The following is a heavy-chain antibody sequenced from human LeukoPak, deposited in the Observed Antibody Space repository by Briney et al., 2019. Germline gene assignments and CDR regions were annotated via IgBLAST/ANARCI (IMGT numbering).Heavy chain of an antibody. J-gene: IGHJ4*02. CDR1: GFTFGNYA. CDR3: ARDPYYYDSSGCLDY. CDR2: IWYDGSNK. Sequence: PGGSLRLSCAASGFTFGNYAMHWVRQAPGKGLEWVAVIWYDGSNKYYADSVKGRFTISRDNSKNTLYLQMNSLRAEDTAVYYCARDPYYYDSSGCLDYWGQGTLVTVSS. V-gene: IGHV3-33*08. D-gene: IGHD3-22*01.